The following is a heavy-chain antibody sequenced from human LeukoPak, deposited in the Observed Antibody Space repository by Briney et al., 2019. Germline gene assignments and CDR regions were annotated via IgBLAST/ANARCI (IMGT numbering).Heavy chain of an antibody. CDR1: GYTFSLYY. V-gene: IGHV1-46*01. Sequence: ASVKVSCKASGYTFSLYYLHWVRQAPGQGPEWMGMINPGDGSTTYRQKFQGRVTMTRDMSTRTVYMGLSGLRFDDTAVYYCARDAGSSWHNWGQGTLVTVSS. CDR3: ARDAGSSWHN. J-gene: IGHJ4*02. D-gene: IGHD6-13*01. CDR2: INPGDGST.